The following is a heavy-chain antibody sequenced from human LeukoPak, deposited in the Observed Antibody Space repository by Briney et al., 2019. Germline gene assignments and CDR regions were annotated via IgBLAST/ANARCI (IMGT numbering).Heavy chain of an antibody. CDR2: INHSGST. V-gene: IGHV4-34*01. CDR1: GGSFSGYY. Sequence: SETLSLTCAVYGGSFSGYYWSWIRQPPGKGLEWIGEINHSGSTNYNPSLKSRVTISVDTSKNQFSLKLSSVTAADTAVYYCARQNIRYYYDSSGYWKNGFYFDYWGQGTLVTVSS. CDR3: ARQNIRYYYDSSGYWKNGFYFDY. D-gene: IGHD3-22*01. J-gene: IGHJ4*02.